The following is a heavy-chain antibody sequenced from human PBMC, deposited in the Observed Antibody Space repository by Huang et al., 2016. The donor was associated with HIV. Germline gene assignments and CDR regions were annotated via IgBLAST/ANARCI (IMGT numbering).Heavy chain of an antibody. D-gene: IGHD3-3*01. CDR2: ISGRGGNT. Sequence: EVQLLESGGGLVQPGGSLRLSCAASGFTFNSYAMSWVRQAPGKGLEWGSGISGRGGNTYYADSVKGRFTISRDNAKNTLFLQMSGLRAEDTAVYYCSRDDFWSGYSDYYGLDVWGQGTTVTVSS. J-gene: IGHJ6*02. V-gene: IGHV3-23*01. CDR3: SRDDFWSGYSDYYGLDV. CDR1: GFTFNSYA.